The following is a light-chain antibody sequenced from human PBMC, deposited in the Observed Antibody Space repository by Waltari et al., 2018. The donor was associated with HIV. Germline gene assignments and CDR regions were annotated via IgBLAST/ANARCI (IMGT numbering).Light chain of an antibody. CDR3: CSYSSSGTVL. J-gene: IGLJ2*01. V-gene: IGLV2-14*03. CDR1: STDVGGFNF. Sequence: HSVLTQPASMSGSLGQSITIPCLGSSTDVGGFNFVSWYQQSPDKAPRLVIYDVSNRPSGVSGRFSGSKSGSAASLTISGLQPEDEADYYCCSYSSSGTVLFGGGTRLTVL. CDR2: DVS.